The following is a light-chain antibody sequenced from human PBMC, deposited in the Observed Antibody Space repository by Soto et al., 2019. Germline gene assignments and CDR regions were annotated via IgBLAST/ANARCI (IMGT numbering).Light chain of an antibody. CDR3: CSYAGSYTFV. CDR2: DVT. J-gene: IGLJ1*01. V-gene: IGLV2-11*01. Sequence: QSVLTQPRSVSGSPGQSVTISCTGTSNDVGGYTYVSWYQQHPGKAPKLIIYDVTKRPSGVPDRFSGSKSGNTASLTISGLQAEDEADYYCCSYAGSYTFVFGTGTKVTVL. CDR1: SNDVGGYTY.